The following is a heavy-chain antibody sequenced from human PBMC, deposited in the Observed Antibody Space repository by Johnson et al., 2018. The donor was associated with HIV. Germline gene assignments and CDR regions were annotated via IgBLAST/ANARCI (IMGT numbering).Heavy chain of an antibody. Sequence: QVQLVESGGGLVQPGGSLRLSCAASGFTFSSYGMHWVRQAPGKGLEWVAFIRYDGSNKYYADSVKGRFTISRDNSKNTLYLQMESLRVEDTAIYDCAKAWELLGRRAALDIWGQGTMVTVSS. CDR1: GFTFSSYG. D-gene: IGHD1-26*01. V-gene: IGHV3-30*02. CDR3: AKAWELLGRRAALDI. CDR2: IRYDGSNK. J-gene: IGHJ3*02.